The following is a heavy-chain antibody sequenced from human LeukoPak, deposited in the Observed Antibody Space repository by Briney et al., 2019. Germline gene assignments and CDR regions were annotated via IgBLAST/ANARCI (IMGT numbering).Heavy chain of an antibody. Sequence: SETLSLTCAVYGGSFSGYYWSWIRQPPGKGLEWIGEINHSGSTNYNPSLKSRVTISVDTSKNQFSLKLSSVTAADTAVYHCARGHRTTSFDYWGQGTLVTVSS. D-gene: IGHD2/OR15-2a*01. J-gene: IGHJ4*02. CDR2: INHSGST. CDR3: ARGHRTTSFDY. V-gene: IGHV4-34*01. CDR1: GGSFSGYY.